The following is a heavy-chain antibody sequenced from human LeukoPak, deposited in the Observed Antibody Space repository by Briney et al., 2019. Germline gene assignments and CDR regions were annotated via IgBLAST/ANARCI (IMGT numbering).Heavy chain of an antibody. CDR2: MNPNSGNI. CDR3: ARREYDILTGYSSFDY. D-gene: IGHD3-9*01. Sequence: RASVKVSCKASGYTFINYDINWVRQATGQGLEWMGWMNPNSGNIGFAQKFQGRVTMTRNTPISTAYMELSSLRSEDTAVYYCARREYDILTGYSSFDYWGQGTLVTVSS. J-gene: IGHJ4*02. CDR1: GYTFINYD. V-gene: IGHV1-8*01.